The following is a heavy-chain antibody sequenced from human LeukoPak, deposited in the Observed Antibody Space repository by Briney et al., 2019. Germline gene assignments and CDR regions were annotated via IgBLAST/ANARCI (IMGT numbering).Heavy chain of an antibody. Sequence: GGSLRLSCAASGFTFSSYSMNWVRQAPGKGLEWVSYISSSSSTIYYADSVKGRLTISRDNAKNSLYLQMNSLRAEDTAVYYCARLGANYYYYYMDVWGKGTTVTVSS. J-gene: IGHJ6*03. V-gene: IGHV3-48*01. CDR1: GFTFSSYS. CDR3: ARLGANYYYYYMDV. D-gene: IGHD1-26*01. CDR2: ISSSSSTI.